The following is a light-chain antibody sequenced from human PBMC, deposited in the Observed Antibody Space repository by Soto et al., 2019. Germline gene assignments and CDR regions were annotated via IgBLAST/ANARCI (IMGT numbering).Light chain of an antibody. CDR1: SSNIGAGYD. CDR3: QSYDSRLRVV. J-gene: IGLJ2*01. V-gene: IGLV1-40*01. CDR2: GNS. Sequence: QSVLTQPPSVSGAPGQRVTISCTGSSSNIGAGYDVHWYQQLPGTAPKLLIYGNSNRPSGVPDRFSGSKSGTSASLAITGLQSEDEADYYCQSYDSRLRVVFGGGTKLTVL.